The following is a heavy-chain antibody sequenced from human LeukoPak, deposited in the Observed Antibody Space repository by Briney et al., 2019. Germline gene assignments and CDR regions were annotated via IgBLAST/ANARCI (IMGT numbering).Heavy chain of an antibody. CDR3: ARGAGTHYYFDY. D-gene: IGHD6-19*01. J-gene: IGHJ4*02. CDR1: GGSISSGGYY. Sequence: SQTLSLTCTVSGGSISSGGYYWSWIRQHPGKGLEWIGYIYYGGSTYYNPSLKSRVTISVDTSKNQFSLKLSSVTAADTAVYYCARGAGTHYYFDYWGQGTLVTVSS. V-gene: IGHV4-31*03. CDR2: IYYGGST.